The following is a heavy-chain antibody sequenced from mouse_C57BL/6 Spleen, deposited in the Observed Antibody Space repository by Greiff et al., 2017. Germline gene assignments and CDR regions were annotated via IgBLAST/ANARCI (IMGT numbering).Heavy chain of an antibody. CDR1: GYTFTDYE. Sequence: LQESGAELVRPGASVTLSCKASGYTFTDYEMHWVKQTPVHGLEWIGAIDPETGGTAYNQKFKGKAILTADKSSSTAYMELRSLTSEDSAVYYCTRGGGWGQGTTLTVSS. CDR2: IDPETGGT. V-gene: IGHV1-15*01. J-gene: IGHJ2*01. CDR3: TRGGG.